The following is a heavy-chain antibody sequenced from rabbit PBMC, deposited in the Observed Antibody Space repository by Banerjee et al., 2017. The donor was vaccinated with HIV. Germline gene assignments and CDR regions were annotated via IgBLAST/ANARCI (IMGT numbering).Heavy chain of an antibody. D-gene: IGHD1-1*01. Sequence: QEQLEESGGDLVKPEGSLTLTCTASGFSFSSGYWMCWVRQAPGKGLEWIGCIGIGSGTTYYASWAKGRFTISKTSSTTVTLQMTSLTVADTATYFCARDEQASGGYVFNLWGQGTLVTVS. J-gene: IGHJ4*01. V-gene: IGHV1S45*01. CDR1: GFSFSSGYW. CDR3: ARDEQASGGYVFNL. CDR2: IGIGSGTT.